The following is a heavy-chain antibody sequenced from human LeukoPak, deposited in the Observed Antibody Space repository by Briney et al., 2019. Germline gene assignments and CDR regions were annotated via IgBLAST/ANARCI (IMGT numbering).Heavy chain of an antibody. D-gene: IGHD4-11*01. CDR1: GGAISSSSYY. CDR3: ARLRRADYSNQRGNFDY. J-gene: IGHJ4*02. CDR2: INSSWSA. V-gene: IGHV4-39*01. Sequence: SETLSLTCTVSGGAISSSSYYWGWIRQPPGKGLQWMGNINSSWSAYCRPSLNTRITISVDTAKNQFSLKRSSVTAADTAVYYCARLRRADYSNQRGNFDYWGQGTLVTVSS.